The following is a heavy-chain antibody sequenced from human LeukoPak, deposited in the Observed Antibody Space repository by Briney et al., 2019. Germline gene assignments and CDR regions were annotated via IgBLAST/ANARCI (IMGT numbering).Heavy chain of an antibody. CDR3: TSPGGSSDYYPGGFQY. Sequence: PGGSLRLSCAASGLTLNTYAMRWVPPAPGKGPASDSALSSSGGSTFHTDSVKCRFTISRDNSKNTLYLQMNSLKAEDTAVYYCTSPGGSSDYYPGGFQYWGQGSLVTVSS. CDR2: LSSSGGST. CDR1: GLTLNTYA. V-gene: IGHV3-23*01. J-gene: IGHJ1*01. D-gene: IGHD4-17*01.